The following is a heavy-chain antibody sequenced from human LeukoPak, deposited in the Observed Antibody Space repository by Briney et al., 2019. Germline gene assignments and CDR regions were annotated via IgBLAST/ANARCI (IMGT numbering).Heavy chain of an antibody. D-gene: IGHD6-6*01. V-gene: IGHV1-45*02. CDR3: ASSSSSSTFDY. CDR2: ITPFNGNT. CDR1: GYTFTVYY. Sequence: GASVKVSCTASGYTFTVYYMHWVRQAPGQGLEWMGWITPFNGNTNYAQKFQDRVTITRDRSMSTAYMELSSLRSEDTAMYYCASSSSSSTFDYWGQGTLVTVSS. J-gene: IGHJ4*02.